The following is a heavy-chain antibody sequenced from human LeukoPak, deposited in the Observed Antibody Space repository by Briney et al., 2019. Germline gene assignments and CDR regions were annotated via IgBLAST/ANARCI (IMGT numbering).Heavy chain of an antibody. CDR1: GYTFTSYY. J-gene: IGHJ4*02. D-gene: IGHD1-26*01. Sequence: ASVKVSCKASGYTFTSYYMHWVRQAPGQGLEWMGIINPSGGSTSYAQKFQGRVTITRNTSISTAYMELSSLRSEDTAVYYCARGEVGATIDYWGQGTLVTVSS. V-gene: IGHV1-46*01. CDR3: ARGEVGATIDY. CDR2: INPSGGST.